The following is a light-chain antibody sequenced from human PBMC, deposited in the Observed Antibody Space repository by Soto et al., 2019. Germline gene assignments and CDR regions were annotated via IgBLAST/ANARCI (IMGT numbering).Light chain of an antibody. J-gene: IGKJ2*01. V-gene: IGKV2-30*02. Sequence: DVVMTQSPLSLPVTLGQPASISCRSSQSLVHSDGNTYLNWFHQRPGQPPRGLIFKVSNRDSGVPDRFSGSGSDTDFTLKISGVEAEDVGVYYCMQGTHWPPYTFGQGTKLEIK. CDR3: MQGTHWPPYT. CDR1: QSLVHSDGNTY. CDR2: KVS.